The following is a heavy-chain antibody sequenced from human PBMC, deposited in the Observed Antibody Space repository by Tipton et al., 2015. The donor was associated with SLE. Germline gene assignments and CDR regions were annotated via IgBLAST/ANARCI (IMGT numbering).Heavy chain of an antibody. V-gene: IGHV4-61*01. CDR3: ATKQLVFDY. D-gene: IGHD6-13*01. J-gene: IGHJ4*02. CDR2: IYYSGTT. CDR1: SGSVSSGSYY. Sequence: TLSLTCTVSSGSVSSGSYYWSWIRQPPGKGLEWIGYIYYSGTTNFNPSLKTRVTMSVDTSKNQFSLKLSSVTAGDTAVYYCATKQLVFDYWGQGTLVTVSS.